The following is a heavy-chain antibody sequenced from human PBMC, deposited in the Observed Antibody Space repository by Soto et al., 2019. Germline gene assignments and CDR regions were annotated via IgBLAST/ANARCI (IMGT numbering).Heavy chain of an antibody. CDR1: GFTFSSYA. CDR2: ISGSGGST. D-gene: IGHD3-3*01. Sequence: GGSLRLSCAASGFTFSSYAMSWVRQAPGKGLEWVSAISGSGGSTYYADSVKGRFTISRDNSKNTLYLQMNSLRAEDTAVYYCAAGGGDFWSGYYNYWGQGALVTVSS. J-gene: IGHJ4*02. CDR3: AAGGGDFWSGYYNY. V-gene: IGHV3-23*01.